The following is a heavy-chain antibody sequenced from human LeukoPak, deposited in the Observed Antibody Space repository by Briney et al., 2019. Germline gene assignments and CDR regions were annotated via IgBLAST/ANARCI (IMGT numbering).Heavy chain of an antibody. CDR3: TRTQKGGYYDY. CDR1: RFTSNSAC. V-gene: IGHV3-15*07. J-gene: IGHJ4*02. Sequence: PGRSLRLSCAASRFTSNSACITCVRQAPGLQLKCVGRRKSNTDSGTTYDAAPVKGRFAITRDDSENTLYLQMTSLKTENTAVDDGTRTQKGGYYDYWGQGTLVTVSS. CDR2: RKSNTDSGTT. D-gene: IGHD3-16*01.